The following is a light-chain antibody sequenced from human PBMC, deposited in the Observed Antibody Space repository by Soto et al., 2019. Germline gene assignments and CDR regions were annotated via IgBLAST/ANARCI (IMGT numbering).Light chain of an antibody. V-gene: IGKV1-39*01. J-gene: IGKJ2*01. CDR2: AAS. CDR1: QSISSY. CDR3: QQSYSAPVT. Sequence: DIQITHSPSSLSASIGDRVTITCRASQSISSYLNWFQQKPGEAPKLLIQAASSLQSGVPSRFSGSGSGTDFTLTINSLQPEDFAVYYCQQSYSAPVTFGPGPKVDIK.